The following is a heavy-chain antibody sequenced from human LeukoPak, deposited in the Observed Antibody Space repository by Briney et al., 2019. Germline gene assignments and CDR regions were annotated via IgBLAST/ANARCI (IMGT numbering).Heavy chain of an antibody. Sequence: SETLSLTCTVSGGSISSGTYYWGWIRQSPGKMGLEWIGNIYYSGSTYYNPSLKSRVTISVDTSKNRFSLKLSSVTAADTAVYYRARDRFTGAVGGGAAFDPWGQGTLVTVSS. CDR1: GGSISSGTYY. V-gene: IGHV4-39*07. J-gene: IGHJ5*02. D-gene: IGHD6-19*01. CDR2: IYYSGST. CDR3: ARDRFTGAVGGGAAFDP.